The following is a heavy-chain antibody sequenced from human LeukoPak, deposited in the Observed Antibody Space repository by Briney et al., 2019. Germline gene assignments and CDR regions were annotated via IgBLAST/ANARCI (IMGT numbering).Heavy chain of an antibody. Sequence: ASVKVSCKASGYTFTNYAISWVRQAPGQGLEWVGWISAYNGNTNYAQKLQGRVTMTTDTSTSTAYMDLRSLRSDDTAVYYCARDNSVEDTAWWFDPWGQGTLVTVSS. CDR2: ISAYNGNT. CDR1: GYTFTNYA. CDR3: ARDNSVEDTAWWFDP. V-gene: IGHV1-18*01. D-gene: IGHD4-23*01. J-gene: IGHJ5*02.